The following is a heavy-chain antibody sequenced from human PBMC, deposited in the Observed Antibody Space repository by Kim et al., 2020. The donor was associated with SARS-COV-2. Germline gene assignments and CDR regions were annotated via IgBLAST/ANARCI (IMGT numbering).Heavy chain of an antibody. CDR1: GYTFTSYA. CDR2: INAGNGNT. Sequence: ASVKVSCKASGYTFTSYAMHWVRQAPGQRLERMGWINAGNGNTKYSQKFQGRVTITRDTSASTAYMELSSLRSEDTAVYYCARDPPLVVVVAAGISGDYWGQGTLVTVA. D-gene: IGHD2-15*01. J-gene: IGHJ4*02. CDR3: ARDPPLVVVVAAGISGDY. V-gene: IGHV1-3*01.